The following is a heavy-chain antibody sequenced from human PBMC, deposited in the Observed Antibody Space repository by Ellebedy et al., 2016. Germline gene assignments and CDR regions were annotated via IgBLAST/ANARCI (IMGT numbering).Heavy chain of an antibody. CDR2: IYHSGST. D-gene: IGHD1-26*01. CDR3: ARERNSGSYFYNWFNP. J-gene: IGHJ5*02. V-gene: IGHV4-4*02. Sequence: SETLSLXCAVSGGSIRSSNWWRWVRQPPGKGLGWIGEIYHSGSTNYNPSLKSRVTISVDTSKNQFSLKLSSVTAADTAVYYCARERNSGSYFYNWFNPWGQGTLVTVSS. CDR1: GGSIRSSNW.